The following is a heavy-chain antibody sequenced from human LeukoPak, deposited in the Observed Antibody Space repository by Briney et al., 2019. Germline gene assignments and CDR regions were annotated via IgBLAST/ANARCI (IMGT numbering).Heavy chain of an antibody. Sequence: PGGSLRLSCAASGFTFSNYGIHWVRQAPGKGLEWVEVIYDDGSKEYFADSVKGRFTISRDNSKNTVLLQMNRLRVEDTAVFYCARDFKSGYVDSWGQGTLVTVSS. CDR1: GFTFSNYG. J-gene: IGHJ4*02. D-gene: IGHD3-3*01. V-gene: IGHV3-33*01. CDR3: ARDFKSGYVDS. CDR2: IYDDGSKE.